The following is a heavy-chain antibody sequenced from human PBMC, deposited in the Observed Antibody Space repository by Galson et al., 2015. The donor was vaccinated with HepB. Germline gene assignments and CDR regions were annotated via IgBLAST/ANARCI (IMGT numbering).Heavy chain of an antibody. D-gene: IGHD6-25*01. CDR2: ISDDGSTI. V-gene: IGHV3-74*03. Sequence: SLRLSCAASGFAFTTTWMHWVRQLPGKGLECVARISDDGSTITYADSVKGRFIISRDNAKNTVYLQMNSLRAEDTAVYYCARPGGYSWYSYGLDVWGQGTTVIVSS. CDR3: ARPGGYSWYSYGLDV. CDR1: GFAFTTTW. J-gene: IGHJ6*02.